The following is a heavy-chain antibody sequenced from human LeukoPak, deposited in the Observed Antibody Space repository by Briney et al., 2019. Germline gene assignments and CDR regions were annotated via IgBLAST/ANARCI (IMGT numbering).Heavy chain of an antibody. CDR3: TRDSSYGDYSTAFDY. CDR2: SGSTT. V-gene: IGHV3-23*01. CDR1: GFIFSNYA. J-gene: IGHJ4*02. D-gene: IGHD4-17*01. Sequence: GGSLRLSCAASGFIFSNYAMTWVRQAPGKGLEWVSSSGSTTDYSDSVKGRFTISRDNSKNALYLQMNSLRADDTAVYYCTRDSSYGDYSTAFDYWGQGALVTVSS.